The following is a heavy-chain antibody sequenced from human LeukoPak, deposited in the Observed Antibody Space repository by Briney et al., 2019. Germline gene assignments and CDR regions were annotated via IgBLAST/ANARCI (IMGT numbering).Heavy chain of an antibody. D-gene: IGHD6-13*01. J-gene: IGHJ3*02. V-gene: IGHV4-59*01. Sequence: SETLSLTCTVSGGSISSYYWSWIRQPPGKGLEWIGYIYYSGSTNYNPSLKSRVTISVDTSKNQFSLKLSSVTAADTAVYHCARVWYLDAFDIWGQGTMVTVSS. CDR1: GGSISSYY. CDR3: ARVWYLDAFDI. CDR2: IYYSGST.